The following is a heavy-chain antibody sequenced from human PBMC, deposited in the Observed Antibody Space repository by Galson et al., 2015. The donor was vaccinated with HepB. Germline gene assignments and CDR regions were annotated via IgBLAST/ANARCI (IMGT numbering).Heavy chain of an antibody. D-gene: IGHD2-2*01. V-gene: IGHV4-39*01. CDR2: IYQSGNT. Sequence: SETLSLTCTVSGDSISSNGFYWGWIRQPPGKGLEWIGSIYQSGNTYYNPSLKSRVTISVDTSKNQFSLKVTSLTAADTAVYYCARRGGIVVVPAASFDYWGQGTLVTVSS. J-gene: IGHJ4*02. CDR3: ARRGGIVVVPAASFDY. CDR1: GDSISSNGFY.